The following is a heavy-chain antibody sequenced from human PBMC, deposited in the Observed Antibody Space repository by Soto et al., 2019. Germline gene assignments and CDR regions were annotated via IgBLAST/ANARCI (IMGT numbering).Heavy chain of an antibody. D-gene: IGHD2-15*01. CDR3: RNQQDVVSVPARRYF. J-gene: IGHJ1*01. Sequence: MAWARHAPRKRLEWVARSRNKDHSYTTEYAASVKGRFTISRDDSKNSLYLQMSSLTVEDTAVYCYRNQQDVVSVPARRYF. CDR2: SRNKDHSYTT. V-gene: IGHV3-72*01.